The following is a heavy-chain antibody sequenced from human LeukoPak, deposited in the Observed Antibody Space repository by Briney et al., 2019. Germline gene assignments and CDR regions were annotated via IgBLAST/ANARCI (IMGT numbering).Heavy chain of an antibody. CDR2: ISSSSSYI. V-gene: IGHV3-21*01. Sequence: PGGSLRLSCAASGFTFSSYSMNWVRQAPGKGLEWVSSISSSSSYIYYADSVKGRFIISRDNAKNSLYLQMNSLRAEDTAVYYCARDRGYYGSGRQNHYYYMDVWGKGTTVTVSS. CDR1: GFTFSSYS. D-gene: IGHD3-10*01. CDR3: ARDRGYYGSGRQNHYYYMDV. J-gene: IGHJ6*03.